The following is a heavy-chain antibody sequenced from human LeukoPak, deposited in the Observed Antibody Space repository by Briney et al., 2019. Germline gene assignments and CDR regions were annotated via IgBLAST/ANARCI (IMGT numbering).Heavy chain of an antibody. CDR3: ARVLRYFDRRPLLDYYGMDV. Sequence: GASMKVSCKASGYTFTSYGISWVRQAHGQGLEWMGWISAYNGNTNYAQKLQGRGTMTTDTSTSTAYMELRSLRSDDTAVYYCARVLRYFDRRPLLDYYGMDVWGQGTTVTVSS. V-gene: IGHV1-18*01. CDR1: GYTFTSYG. D-gene: IGHD3-9*01. J-gene: IGHJ6*02. CDR2: ISAYNGNT.